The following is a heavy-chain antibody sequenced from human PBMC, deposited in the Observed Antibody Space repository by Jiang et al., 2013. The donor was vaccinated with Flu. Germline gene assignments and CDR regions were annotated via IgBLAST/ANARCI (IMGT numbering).Heavy chain of an antibody. Sequence: TISRDDSKNTLYLQMNSLKTEDTAVYYCTTDGTSASTVTYDYWGQGTLVTVSS. D-gene: IGHD4-17*01. V-gene: IGHV3-15*01. J-gene: IGHJ4*02. CDR3: TTDGTSASTVTYDY.